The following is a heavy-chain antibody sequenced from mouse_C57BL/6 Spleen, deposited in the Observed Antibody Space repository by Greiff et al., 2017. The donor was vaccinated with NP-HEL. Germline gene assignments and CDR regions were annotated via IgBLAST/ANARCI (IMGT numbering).Heavy chain of an antibody. V-gene: IGHV1-55*01. Sequence: QVQLKESGAELVKPGASVKMSCKASGYTFTSYWITWVKQRPGQGLEWIGDIYPGSGSTNYNEKFKSKATLTVDTSSSTAYMQLSSLTSEDSAVYYGARLEYYGSSYGFAYWGQGTLVTVSA. D-gene: IGHD1-1*01. J-gene: IGHJ3*01. CDR1: GYTFTSYW. CDR2: IYPGSGST. CDR3: ARLEYYGSSYGFAY.